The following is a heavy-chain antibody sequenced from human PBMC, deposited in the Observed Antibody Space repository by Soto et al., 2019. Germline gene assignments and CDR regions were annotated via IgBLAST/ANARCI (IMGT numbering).Heavy chain of an antibody. CDR3: AREGSNYGDPYDAFDI. D-gene: IGHD4-17*01. V-gene: IGHV3-30-3*01. J-gene: IGHJ3*02. Sequence: QVQLVESGGGVVQPGRSLRLSCAASGFTFSSYAMPWVRQAPGKGLEWVAVISYDGSNKYYADSVKGRFTISRDNSKNTLYLQMNSLRAEDTAVYYCAREGSNYGDPYDAFDIWGQGTMVTVSS. CDR2: ISYDGSNK. CDR1: GFTFSSYA.